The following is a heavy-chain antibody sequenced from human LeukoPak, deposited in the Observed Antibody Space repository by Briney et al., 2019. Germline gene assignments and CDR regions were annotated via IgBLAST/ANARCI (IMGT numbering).Heavy chain of an antibody. V-gene: IGHV3-53*01. D-gene: IGHD6-13*01. Sequence: PGGSLRLSCAASGFTVSRNYMSWVRQAPGKGLEWVSVVYSGGSTYYADSVKGRFTISRDNSKNTLYLQMNSLRAEDTAVYYCARALGAAAGIDYWGQGTLVTVSS. CDR3: ARALGAAAGIDY. CDR1: GFTVSRNY. J-gene: IGHJ4*02. CDR2: VYSGGST.